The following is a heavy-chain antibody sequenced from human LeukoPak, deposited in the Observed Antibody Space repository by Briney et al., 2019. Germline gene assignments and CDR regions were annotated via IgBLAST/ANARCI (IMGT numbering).Heavy chain of an antibody. CDR2: INPNSGGT. CDR1: GYTFTDYC. Sequence: ASVKVSCKASGYTFTDYCMHWVRQAPGQGLEWMGWINPNSGGTNYAQNFQGRVTMTRDTSISTAYMELSRLRSDDTAVYYCARGYYYDSSGYYYPTGRLGLWGQGTPVIVSS. V-gene: IGHV1-2*02. J-gene: IGHJ4*02. CDR3: ARGYYYDSSGYYYPTGRLGL. D-gene: IGHD3-22*01.